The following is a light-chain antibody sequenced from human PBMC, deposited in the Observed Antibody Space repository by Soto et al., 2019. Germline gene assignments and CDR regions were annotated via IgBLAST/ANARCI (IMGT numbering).Light chain of an antibody. V-gene: IGKV1-9*01. Sequence: IQLTQSPSSLSASVGDRVPITCRASQGISSYLAWYQQKPGKAPKLLIYGASTLEGGVPFRFSGSGSGTDFTLIISSVHPEDFATYYCQQLNTYPITFGQGTRLEIK. J-gene: IGKJ5*01. CDR3: QQLNTYPIT. CDR2: GAS. CDR1: QGISSY.